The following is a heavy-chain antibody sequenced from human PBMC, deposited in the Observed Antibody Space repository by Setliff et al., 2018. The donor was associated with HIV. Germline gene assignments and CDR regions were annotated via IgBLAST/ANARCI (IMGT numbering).Heavy chain of an antibody. Sequence: GASVKVSCKASSNTFINDVFNWVRQAPGQGLEWMGWISVYNGKGNYAQKFQDRISMTTDTSTSTVYMELRSLVSDDTAVYFCASAGDPGSPPLDYWGQGTLVTVSS. J-gene: IGHJ4*02. V-gene: IGHV1-18*04. D-gene: IGHD1-26*01. CDR3: ASAGDPGSPPLDY. CDR2: ISVYNGKG. CDR1: SNTFINDV.